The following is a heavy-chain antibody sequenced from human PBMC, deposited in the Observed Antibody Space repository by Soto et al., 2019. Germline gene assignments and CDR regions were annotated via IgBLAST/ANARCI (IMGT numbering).Heavy chain of an antibody. D-gene: IGHD3-10*01. J-gene: IGHJ4*01. CDR3: ASFRPYTYYGYRH. Sequence: GGSLRLSCAVSGFTFSSYDMNWVRQAPGKGLEWVSYISSSGSTIYYADSVKGRLTISRDNAKNSLYLQMNRLRAEDTAVDYRASFRPYTYYGYRHWGRGSRVTVAS. CDR1: GFTFSSYD. CDR2: ISSSGSTI. V-gene: IGHV3-48*03.